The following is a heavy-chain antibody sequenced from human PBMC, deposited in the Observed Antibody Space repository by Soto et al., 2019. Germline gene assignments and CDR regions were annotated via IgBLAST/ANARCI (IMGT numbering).Heavy chain of an antibody. CDR2: TYYRSKWHS. Sequence: SQTLSLTCAISGDSVSSSNAAWNWSRQSPSRGLEWLGRTYYRSKWHSGYAVSVRSRISISPDTSKNRFSLQLNSVTPDDTAVYYCARSGPGGSMDYSGRGTLVSVSS. V-gene: IGHV6-1*01. CDR1: GDSVSSSNAA. CDR3: ARSGPGGSMDY. J-gene: IGHJ4*02. D-gene: IGHD2-15*01.